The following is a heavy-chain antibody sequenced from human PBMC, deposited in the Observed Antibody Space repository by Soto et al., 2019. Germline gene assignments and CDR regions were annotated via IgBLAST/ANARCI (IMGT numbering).Heavy chain of an antibody. V-gene: IGHV3-33*01. D-gene: IGHD6-19*01. CDR2: LWYDGSNK. J-gene: IGHJ6*02. Sequence: QVQLVESGGGVAQPGRSLRLSCTVSGFTFSGHAMHWVRQAPGKGLEWVTQLWYDGSNKYYAESVKGRFTISRDNSKNTLYLQMNSPRVEDTAVYYCARDGQGLAPYALDVWGQGTSVTVSS. CDR3: ARDGQGLAPYALDV. CDR1: GFTFSGHA.